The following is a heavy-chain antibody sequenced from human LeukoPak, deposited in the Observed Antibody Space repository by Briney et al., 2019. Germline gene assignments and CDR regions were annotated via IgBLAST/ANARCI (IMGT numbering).Heavy chain of an antibody. D-gene: IGHD3-10*01. CDR2: IYHSGST. J-gene: IGHJ5*02. CDR1: GGPISSGGYS. V-gene: IGHV4-30-2*01. Sequence: PSETLSLTCAVSGGPISSGGYSWSWIRQPPGKGLEWIGYIYHSGSTYYNPSLKSRVTISVDRSKNQFSLKLSSVTAADTAVYYCARSSTNYYGSGVNWFDPWGQGTLVTVSS. CDR3: ARSSTNYYGSGVNWFDP.